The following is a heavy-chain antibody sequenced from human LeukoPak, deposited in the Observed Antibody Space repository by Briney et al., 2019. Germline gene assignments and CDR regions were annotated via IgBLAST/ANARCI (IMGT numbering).Heavy chain of an antibody. CDR1: GDSMSSDSYF. D-gene: IGHD4-17*01. J-gene: IGHJ6*03. Sequence: PSETLSLTCTVSGDSMSSDSYFWSWIRQPAGKGLERIGRSYSSGRTYYNPSLKSRVTISLDTSRNQFSLKLSSVTAADTAVYFCATARADYGDYNSFYYMDVWGKGTTVTVSS. V-gene: IGHV4-61*02. CDR3: ATARADYGDYNSFYYMDV. CDR2: SYSSGRT.